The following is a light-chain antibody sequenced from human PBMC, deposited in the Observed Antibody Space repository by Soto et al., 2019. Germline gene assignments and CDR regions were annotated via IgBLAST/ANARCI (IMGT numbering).Light chain of an antibody. CDR1: SSNIANNY. V-gene: IGLV1-51*01. CDR3: GTWDSSLSAWV. CDR2: DNN. Sequence: QSVLTQPPSVSAAPGQKVTISCSGSSSNIANNYVSWYQHLPGTAPKLLIYDNNKRPSGIPDRFSGSKSGTSATLGITGLQTGDEADYYCGTWDSSLSAWVFGGGTKLTAL. J-gene: IGLJ2*01.